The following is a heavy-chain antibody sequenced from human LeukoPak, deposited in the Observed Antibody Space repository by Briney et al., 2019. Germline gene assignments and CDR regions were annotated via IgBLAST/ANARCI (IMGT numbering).Heavy chain of an antibody. V-gene: IGHV3-7*01. CDR3: ARSIRVVVAPYYFDY. CDR2: INQDGSEK. Sequence: GGSLRLSCAASGFTFSYYWMSWVRQAPGKGLEWVANINQDGSEKYYVDSVEGRFTVSRDNAKNSLFLQMNSLRAEDTAVYYCARSIRVVVAPYYFDYWGQGTLVTVSS. CDR1: GFTFSYYW. J-gene: IGHJ4*02. D-gene: IGHD2-15*01.